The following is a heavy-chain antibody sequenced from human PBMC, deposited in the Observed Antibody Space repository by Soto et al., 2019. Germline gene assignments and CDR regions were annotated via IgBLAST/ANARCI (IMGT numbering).Heavy chain of an antibody. CDR2: ISSNGGST. CDR1: GFTFSSYA. J-gene: IGHJ2*01. Sequence: EVQLVESGGGLVQPGGSLRLSCAASGFTFSSYAMHWVRQAPGKGLEYVSAISSNGGSTYYANSVKGRFTISRDNSKNTLYHQKSSLRAEEMAVYYYARESSSGWFRYFDLWGRGTLVTVSS. V-gene: IGHV3-64*01. D-gene: IGHD6-13*01. CDR3: ARESSSGWFRYFDL.